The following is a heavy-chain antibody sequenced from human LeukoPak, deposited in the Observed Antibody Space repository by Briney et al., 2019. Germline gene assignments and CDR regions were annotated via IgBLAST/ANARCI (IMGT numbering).Heavy chain of an antibody. CDR3: AKDLEQLVLHYFDC. D-gene: IGHD6-13*01. CDR2: ISGSGGST. V-gene: IGHV3-23*01. Sequence: GGSLRLSCAASAFTFSSYAMSWVRQAPGKGLEWVSAISGSGGSTYYADSVKGWFTISRDTSKNTLYLQMNSLRAEDTAVYYCAKDLEQLVLHYFDCWGQGTLVTVSS. CDR1: AFTFSSYA. J-gene: IGHJ4*02.